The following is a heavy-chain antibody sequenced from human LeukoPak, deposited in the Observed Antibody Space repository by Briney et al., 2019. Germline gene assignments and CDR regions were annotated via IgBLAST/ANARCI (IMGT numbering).Heavy chain of an antibody. D-gene: IGHD2-8*02. CDR3: ARDHWSPPSY. Sequence: GGSLRLSCAASGFTVSSNYMSWVRQAPGKGLEWVSVNYSGGNTYYADSVKGRFTISRDNSKNTLSLQMNSLRAEDTAMYYCARDHWSPPSYWGQGTLVTVSS. CDR2: NYSGGNT. J-gene: IGHJ4*02. V-gene: IGHV3-53*01. CDR1: GFTVSSNY.